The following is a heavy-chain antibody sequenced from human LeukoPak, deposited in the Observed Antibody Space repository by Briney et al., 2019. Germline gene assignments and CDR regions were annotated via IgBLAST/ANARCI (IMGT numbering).Heavy chain of an antibody. CDR3: ARDPYSSSWYADV. Sequence: GGSLRLSCAASGFTFSSYAMSWVRQAPGKGLEWVSAISGSGGSTYYADSVKGRFTISRDNAKNSLYLQMNSLRAEDTAVYYCARDPYSSSWYADVWGKGTTVTVSS. J-gene: IGHJ6*04. CDR2: ISGSGGST. V-gene: IGHV3-23*01. CDR1: GFTFSSYA. D-gene: IGHD6-13*01.